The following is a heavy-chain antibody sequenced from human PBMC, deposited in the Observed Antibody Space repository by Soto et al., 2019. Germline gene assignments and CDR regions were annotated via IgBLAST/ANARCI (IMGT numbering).Heavy chain of an antibody. V-gene: IGHV1-46*01. CDR2: INPSGGST. CDR3: ARVSGSALDY. J-gene: IGHJ4*02. CDR1: GYTFTSYY. D-gene: IGHD3-10*01. Sequence: QVQLVQSGAEVKKPGASVKVSCKASGYTFTSYYIHWVRQAPGQGLEWMGIINPSGGSTDYAQRFQGRGTMTRDTSTSTVYMDLSSLRSEDTAVYYCARVSGSALDYWGQGTLVTVAS.